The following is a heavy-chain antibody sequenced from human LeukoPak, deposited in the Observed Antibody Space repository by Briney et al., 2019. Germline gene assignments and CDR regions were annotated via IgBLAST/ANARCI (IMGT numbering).Heavy chain of an antibody. CDR2: IHYSGAT. D-gene: IGHD1-1*01. J-gene: IGHJ4*02. CDR3: ARGRLDGYYFDY. Sequence: SEALSLTCVVYGGSFSGYYWTWIRQPPGKGLEWIGEIHYSGATSYKPSLKSRVTISGDTSKNQVSLNLRSVTAADTAVYYCARGRLDGYYFDYWGQGALATVSS. V-gene: IGHV4-34*01. CDR1: GGSFSGYY.